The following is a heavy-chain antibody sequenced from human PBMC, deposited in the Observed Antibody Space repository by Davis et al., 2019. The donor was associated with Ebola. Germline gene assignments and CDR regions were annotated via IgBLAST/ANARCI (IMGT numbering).Heavy chain of an antibody. CDR3: ARTYRFEDGGYFRHFDS. J-gene: IGHJ4*02. D-gene: IGHD3-22*01. CDR1: GFTFSSFC. CDR2: IKEDGSEK. Sequence: PGGSLRLSCAASGFTFSSFCMSWVRQAPGRGLEWVANIKEDGSEKNYVDSVKGRFTISRDNAKNSLYLQMNSLRAEDTAVYYCARTYRFEDGGYFRHFDSWGQGILVTVSS. V-gene: IGHV3-7*03.